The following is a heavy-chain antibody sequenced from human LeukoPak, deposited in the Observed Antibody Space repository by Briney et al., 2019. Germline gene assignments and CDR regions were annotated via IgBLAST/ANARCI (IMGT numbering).Heavy chain of an antibody. Sequence: ASVKVSCKASGYTFAIYDINWVRQAPGQGLEWMGRVNPDSGNTVYTQKFQGRVTITRNTSTSTAYMELSSLRSEDTAVYYCAREGYYYDSSGYSDYWGQGTLVTVSS. D-gene: IGHD3-22*01. CDR1: GYTFAIYD. J-gene: IGHJ4*02. CDR3: AREGYYYDSSGYSDY. V-gene: IGHV1-8*03. CDR2: VNPDSGNT.